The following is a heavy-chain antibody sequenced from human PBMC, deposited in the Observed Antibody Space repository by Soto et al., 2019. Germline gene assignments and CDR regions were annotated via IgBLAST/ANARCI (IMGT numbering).Heavy chain of an antibody. CDR2: IIPIFGTA. Sequence: QVQLVQSGAEVKKPGSSVTVSCKASGGTFSSYTISWVRQAPGQGLEWMGGIIPIFGTANYAQKFQGRVTMTADESTSTDYMELSSLRSEDTAVYYCARGNHRWLHFWYFDRWGRGTLVTVSS. J-gene: IGHJ2*01. D-gene: IGHD5-12*01. V-gene: IGHV1-69*12. CDR3: ARGNHRWLHFWYFDR. CDR1: GGTFSSYT.